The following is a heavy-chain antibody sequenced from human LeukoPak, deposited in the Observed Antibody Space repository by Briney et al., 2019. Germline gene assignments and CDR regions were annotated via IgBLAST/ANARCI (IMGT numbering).Heavy chain of an antibody. CDR3: ARGGIAARFAY. CDR2: ISSGSSSI. V-gene: IGHV3-48*03. Sequence: GGSLRLSCAASGFTFSSYEMNWVRQAPGKGLEWVSYISSGSSSIFYADSVKGRFTISRDNAKNSLYLQMNSLRVEDTAVYYCARGGIAARFAYWGQGTLVTVSS. J-gene: IGHJ4*02. D-gene: IGHD6-6*01. CDR1: GFTFSSYE.